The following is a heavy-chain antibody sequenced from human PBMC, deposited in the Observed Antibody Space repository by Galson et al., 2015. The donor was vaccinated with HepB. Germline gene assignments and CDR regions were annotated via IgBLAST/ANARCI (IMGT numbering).Heavy chain of an antibody. V-gene: IGHV7-4-1*02. D-gene: IGHD3-3*01. CDR1: TDYV. Sequence: TDYVVSWVRQAPGQGLEWMGWMNTNTGKPTYAPGFAGRSVFSLDTSVTTAYLQISSLETDDTAVYYCARSPLRFLDWLPYYDYYYMDVWGEGTTVTVSS. CDR2: MNTNTGKP. J-gene: IGHJ6*03. CDR3: ARSPLRFLDWLPYYDYYYMDV.